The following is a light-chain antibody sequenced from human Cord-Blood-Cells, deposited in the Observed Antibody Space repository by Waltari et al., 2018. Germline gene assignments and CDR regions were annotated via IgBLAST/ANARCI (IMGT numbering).Light chain of an antibody. J-gene: IGLJ3*02. CDR2: RNN. CDR3: AAWDDSLSGWV. V-gene: IGLV1-47*01. Sequence: QSVLTQPPSASGTPGQRVTIHCPGCRPNLGSNSVYWDQQLPGTAPKLLIYRNNQRPSGVPDRFSGSKSGTSASLAISGLRSEDEADYYCAAWDDSLSGWVFGGGTKLTVL. CDR1: RPNLGSNS.